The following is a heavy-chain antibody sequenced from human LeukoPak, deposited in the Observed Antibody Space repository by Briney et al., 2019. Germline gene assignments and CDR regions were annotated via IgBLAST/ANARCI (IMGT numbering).Heavy chain of an antibody. Sequence: ASVKASCKASGYTFTSYGISWVQQAPGQGLEWMGWISAYNGNTNYAQKLQGRVTMTTDTSTSTAYMELRSLRSDDTAVYYCARTGNGMVRVQDDPWGQGTLVTVSS. V-gene: IGHV1-18*01. J-gene: IGHJ5*02. CDR1: GYTFTSYG. CDR2: ISAYNGNT. CDR3: ARTGNGMVRVQDDP. D-gene: IGHD3-10*01.